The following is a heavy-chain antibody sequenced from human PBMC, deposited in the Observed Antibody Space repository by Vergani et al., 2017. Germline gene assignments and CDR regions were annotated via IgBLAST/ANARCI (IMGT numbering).Heavy chain of an antibody. V-gene: IGHV3-74*01. CDR2: INSDGDST. J-gene: IGHJ6*03. CDR3: ARDGWELIDYFYYMDV. CDR1: EFTFSNYA. Sequence: QLLESGGGLVQPGGSLRLTCAASEFTFSNYAMNWVRQAPGKGLEWVSRINSDGDSTSYADSVKGRFTISRDNAKNTLYLQMDSLRAEDTAVYYCARDGWELIDYFYYMDVWGKGTTVTVSS. D-gene: IGHD1-26*01.